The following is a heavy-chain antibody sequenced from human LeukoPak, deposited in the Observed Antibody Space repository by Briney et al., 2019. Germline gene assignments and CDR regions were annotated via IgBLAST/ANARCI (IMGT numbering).Heavy chain of an antibody. D-gene: IGHD3-16*01. CDR3: AIVPRPGEHNYGYGAY. J-gene: IGHJ4*02. V-gene: IGHV1-46*01. Sequence: ASVKVSCKASGYTFTSYYMHWVRQAPGQGLEWMGIINPSGGSTSYAQKFQGRVTMTRDTSTSTVYMELSSLRSEDTAVYYCAIVPRPGEHNYGYGAYWGQGTPVAVSS. CDR2: INPSGGST. CDR1: GYTFTSYY.